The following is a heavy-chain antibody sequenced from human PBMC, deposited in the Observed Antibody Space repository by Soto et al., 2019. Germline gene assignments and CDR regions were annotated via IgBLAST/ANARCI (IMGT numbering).Heavy chain of an antibody. Sequence: QVQLVQSGAEVKKPGSSVKVSCKASGGTFSNYDISWVRQAPGQGLEWMGGIIPIFGTANYAQKFQGRVTITADESTSSAYMALSSLRSEDTAVYYCASEAPSGSWDYWGQGTLVTVSS. V-gene: IGHV1-69*12. D-gene: IGHD1-26*01. CDR3: ASEAPSGSWDY. CDR2: IIPIFGTA. CDR1: GGTFSNYD. J-gene: IGHJ4*02.